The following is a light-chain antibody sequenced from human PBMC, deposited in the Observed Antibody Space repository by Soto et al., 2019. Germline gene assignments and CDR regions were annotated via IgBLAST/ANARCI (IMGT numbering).Light chain of an antibody. J-gene: IGKJ1*01. Sequence: EIVMTQSPATLSVSPGERATLSCRASQSVRSNFAWYQQRPGQAPRLLIYGASTRATGIPARFSGSGFGTDYTLTISSLEPEDSALYDCHHRSKWRTFGQGTKVDIK. V-gene: IGKV3-15*01. CDR3: HHRSKWRT. CDR2: GAS. CDR1: QSVRSN.